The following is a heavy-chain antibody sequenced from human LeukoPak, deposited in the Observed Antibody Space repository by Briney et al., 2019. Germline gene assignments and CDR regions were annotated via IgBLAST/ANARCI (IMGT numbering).Heavy chain of an antibody. V-gene: IGHV3-21*01. CDR2: ISSSSSYI. Sequence: PGGSLRLSRAASGFTFSSYSMNWVRQAPGKGLEWVSSISSSSSYIYYADSVKGRFTISRDNAKNSLYLQMNSLRAEDTAVYYCARERVVVIRTKYYYYGMDVWGQGTTVTVSS. CDR3: ARERVVVIRTKYYYYGMDV. CDR1: GFTFSSYS. D-gene: IGHD3-22*01. J-gene: IGHJ6*02.